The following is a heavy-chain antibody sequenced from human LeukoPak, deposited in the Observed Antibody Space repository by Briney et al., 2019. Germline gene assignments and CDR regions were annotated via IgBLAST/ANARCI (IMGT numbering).Heavy chain of an antibody. CDR3: ARGVVGSGSYYTPYYFDY. Sequence: PGGSLRLSCAASGLTFSSYWMSWVRQAPGKGLEWVANIKQDGSEKYYVDSVKGRFTISRDNAKNSLYLQMNSLRAEDTAVYYCARGVVGSGSYYTPYYFDYWGQGTLVTVSS. D-gene: IGHD3-10*01. CDR2: IKQDGSEK. CDR1: GLTFSSYW. J-gene: IGHJ4*02. V-gene: IGHV3-7*01.